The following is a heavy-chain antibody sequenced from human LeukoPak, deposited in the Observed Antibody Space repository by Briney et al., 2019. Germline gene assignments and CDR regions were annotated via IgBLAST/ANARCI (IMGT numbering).Heavy chain of an antibody. V-gene: IGHV2-5*02. CDR1: GFSLRTRGVG. J-gene: IGHJ4*02. CDR3: AHRQVAALSFDY. D-gene: IGHD6-19*01. CDR2: IYWDDDK. Sequence: SGPTLVKPTQTLTLTCTFSGFSLRTRGVGVGWIRQPPGKALEWLALIYWDDDKRYSPSLKSRLTITKDTSKNQVVLTMTNMDPVDTATYYCAHRQVAALSFDYWGQGTLVTVSS.